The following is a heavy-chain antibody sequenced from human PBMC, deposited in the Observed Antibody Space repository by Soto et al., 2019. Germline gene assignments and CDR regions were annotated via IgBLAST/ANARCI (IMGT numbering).Heavy chain of an antibody. D-gene: IGHD1-26*01. CDR3: ARDFRWELETLPMDV. Sequence: GGSLRLSCAASGFTFSSSSMNWVRQAPGKGLEWVSSISSSSSYIYYADSVKGRFTISRDNAKNSLYLQMNSLRAEDTAVYYCARDFRWELETLPMDVWGQGTTVTV. CDR1: GFTFSSSS. CDR2: ISSSSSYI. V-gene: IGHV3-21*01. J-gene: IGHJ6*02.